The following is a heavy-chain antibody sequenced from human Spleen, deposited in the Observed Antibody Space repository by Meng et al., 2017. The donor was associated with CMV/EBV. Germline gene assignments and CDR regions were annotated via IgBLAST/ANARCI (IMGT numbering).Heavy chain of an antibody. D-gene: IGHD3-3*01. J-gene: IGHJ6*02. CDR2: INPSGGST. CDR3: ARDGGYYDFWSGSYMDV. CDR1: RDTFKSHA. Sequence: ASVKVSCKASRDTFKSHAINWVRQAPGQGLEWMGIINPSGGSTSYAQKFQGRVTMTRDTSTSTVSMELSSLRSEDTAVYYCARDGGYYDFWSGSYMDVWGQGTTVTVSS. V-gene: IGHV1-46*02.